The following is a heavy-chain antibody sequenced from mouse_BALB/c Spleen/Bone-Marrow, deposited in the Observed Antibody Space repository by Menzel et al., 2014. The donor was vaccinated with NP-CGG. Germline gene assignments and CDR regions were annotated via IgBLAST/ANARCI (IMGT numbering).Heavy chain of an antibody. V-gene: IGHV5-6-3*01. CDR2: INSNGGST. Sequence: EVKLVESGGGLVQPGGSLKLSCAASGFTFSSYGMSWVRQTPDKRLELVATINSNGGSTYYPDSVKGRCTISRDNAKNTLYLQMSSLKSEDTAMYYCARDSNDYWGQGTTLTVSS. CDR1: GFTFSSYG. CDR3: ARDSNDY. J-gene: IGHJ2*01.